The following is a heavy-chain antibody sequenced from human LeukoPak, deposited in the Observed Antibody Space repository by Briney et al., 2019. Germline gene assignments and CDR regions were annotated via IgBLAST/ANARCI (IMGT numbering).Heavy chain of an antibody. CDR2: IYSGGST. Sequence: GGSLRLSCAASGFSVSSNYMSWVRQAPGKGLEWVSVIYSGGSTYYADSVKGRFTISRDNSKNTLYLQMNSLRAEDTAVYYCARASGYSYGLDYWGQGTLVTVSS. V-gene: IGHV3-66*01. D-gene: IGHD5-18*01. J-gene: IGHJ4*02. CDR1: GFSVSSNY. CDR3: ARASGYSYGLDY.